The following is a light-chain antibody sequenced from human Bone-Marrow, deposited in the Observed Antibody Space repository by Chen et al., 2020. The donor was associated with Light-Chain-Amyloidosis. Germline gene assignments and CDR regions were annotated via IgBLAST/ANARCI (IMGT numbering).Light chain of an antibody. CDR1: QSISSW. Sequence: DIQMTQSPSTLSASVGDRVTITCRASQSISSWLAWYQQEPGRPPKLLVSKASNLESGVPSRFSGSGSVTEFTLSISSLQPDDFTTYYCQQYNHYPWTFGQGTRLEI. J-gene: IGKJ1*01. CDR3: QQYNHYPWT. CDR2: KAS. V-gene: IGKV1-5*03.